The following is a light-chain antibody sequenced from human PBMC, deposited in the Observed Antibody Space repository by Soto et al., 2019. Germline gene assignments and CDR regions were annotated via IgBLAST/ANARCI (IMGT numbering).Light chain of an antibody. V-gene: IGLV2-8*01. Sequence: QSALTQPPSASGSPGQSVTISCTGTSSGVGYYNSVSWYQQHPGKAPKLMIFEVNQRPSGVPDRFSGSKSGNTASLTVSGLQAEDEATYYCNSYSGSSNFVVFGGGTKLTVL. CDR3: NSYSGSSNFVV. CDR2: EVN. J-gene: IGLJ2*01. CDR1: SSGVGYYNS.